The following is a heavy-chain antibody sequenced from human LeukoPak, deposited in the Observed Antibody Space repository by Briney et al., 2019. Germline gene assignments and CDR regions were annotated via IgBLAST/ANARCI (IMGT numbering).Heavy chain of an antibody. CDR3: ARGLTFGGVTNDAFGI. CDR1: GYTLTELS. CDR2: INPTGGST. Sequence: ASVKVSCKVSGYTLTELSMNWVRQAPGQGLEWMGIINPTGGSTSYAQKFQGRVTMTRDTSTSTVYMELSSLRSEDTAVYYCARGLTFGGVTNDAFGIWGQGTMVTVSS. J-gene: IGHJ3*02. D-gene: IGHD3-16*01. V-gene: IGHV1-46*01.